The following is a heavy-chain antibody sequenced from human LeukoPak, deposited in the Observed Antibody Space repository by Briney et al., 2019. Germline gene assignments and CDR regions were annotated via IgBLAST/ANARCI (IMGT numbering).Heavy chain of an antibody. J-gene: IGHJ4*02. Sequence: GASVKVSCKASGYTFTGYYMHWVRQAPGQGLEWMGRINPNSGGTNYAQKFQGRVTMTRDTSISTAYMELSRLRSDDTAVYYCARSSSRGDYGFDYWGQGTLVTVSS. D-gene: IGHD4-17*01. CDR1: GYTFTGYY. V-gene: IGHV1-2*06. CDR2: INPNSGGT. CDR3: ARSSSRGDYGFDY.